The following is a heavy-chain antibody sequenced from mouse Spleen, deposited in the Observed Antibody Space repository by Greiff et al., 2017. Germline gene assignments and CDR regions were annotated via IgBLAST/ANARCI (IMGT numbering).Heavy chain of an antibody. J-gene: IGHJ2*01. Sequence: EVHLVESGPGLVKPSQSLSLTCTVTGYSITSDYAWNWIRQFPGNKLEWMGYISYSGSTSYKPSLKSRISITRDTSKNQFFLQLNSVTTEDTATYYCARFDYWGQGTTLTVSS. CDR2: ISYSGST. CDR3: ARFDY. CDR1: GYSITSDYA. V-gene: IGHV3-2*02.